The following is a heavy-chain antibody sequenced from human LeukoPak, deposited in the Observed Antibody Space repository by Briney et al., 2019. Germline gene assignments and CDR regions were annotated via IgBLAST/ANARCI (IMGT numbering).Heavy chain of an antibody. Sequence: PGGSLRLPCAASGFTFRNYWMSWVRQAPGKGLEWVGNINQDGSVKFYVDSVKGRFTISRDNAKSSLYLQMNSLRAEDTAVYYCATSRDSSGVDWGQGNLVTVSS. D-gene: IGHD3-22*01. J-gene: IGHJ4*02. V-gene: IGHV3-7*01. CDR2: INQDGSVK. CDR3: ATSRDSSGVD. CDR1: GFTFRNYW.